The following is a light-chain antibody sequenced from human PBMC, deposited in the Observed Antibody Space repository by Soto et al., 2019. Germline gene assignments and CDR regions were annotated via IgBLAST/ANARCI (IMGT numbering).Light chain of an antibody. V-gene: IGLV2-14*01. CDR1: SNDVGAYNY. Sequence: QSALTQPASVSGSPGQSITISCTGTSNDVGAYNYVSWYQQFAGKAPKLMIYEVSNRPSGVSNRFSGSKSGNTASLTISGLQAEYEADYYCSSYTNSSTLNLIFGGGTKLTVL. CDR3: SSYTNSSTLNLI. CDR2: EVS. J-gene: IGLJ2*01.